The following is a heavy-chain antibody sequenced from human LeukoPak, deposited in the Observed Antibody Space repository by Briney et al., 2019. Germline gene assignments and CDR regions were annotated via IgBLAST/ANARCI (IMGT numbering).Heavy chain of an antibody. Sequence: PSETLSLTCAVYGGSFSGYYWSWIRQPPGKGLEWIGEINHSGSTNYNPSLKSRVTISVDTSKNQFSLRLSSVTAADTAVYYCARLELVFDIWGQGTMVTVSS. J-gene: IGHJ3*02. CDR1: GGSFSGYY. D-gene: IGHD3-3*02. CDR2: INHSGST. V-gene: IGHV4-34*01. CDR3: ARLELVFDI.